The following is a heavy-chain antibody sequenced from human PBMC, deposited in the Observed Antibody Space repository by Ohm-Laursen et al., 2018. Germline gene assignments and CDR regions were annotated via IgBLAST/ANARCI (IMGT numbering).Heavy chain of an antibody. Sequence: SDTLSLTCAVSGYSISSGYYWGWIRQPPGKGLEWIGSIYHSGSTYYNPSLKSRVTISVDTSKNQFSLKLSSATAADTAVYYCARVPVYGDPRFDYWGQGTLVTVSS. V-gene: IGHV4-38-2*01. CDR1: GYSISSGYY. CDR2: IYHSGST. D-gene: IGHD4-17*01. J-gene: IGHJ4*02. CDR3: ARVPVYGDPRFDY.